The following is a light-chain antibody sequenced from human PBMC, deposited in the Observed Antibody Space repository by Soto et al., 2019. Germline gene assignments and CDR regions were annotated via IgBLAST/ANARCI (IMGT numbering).Light chain of an antibody. CDR1: QSVNSN. J-gene: IGKJ1*01. CDR2: GAS. V-gene: IGKV3-15*01. Sequence: EIVMTQSPATLSVSPGERATLSCRASQSVNSNLAWYQQKPGQAPRLLIYGASTRVAGIPARFSGSGSGTEFSLTISSLQSEDFAVYYCQQYGSLSWTFGQGTRVEIK. CDR3: QQYGSLSWT.